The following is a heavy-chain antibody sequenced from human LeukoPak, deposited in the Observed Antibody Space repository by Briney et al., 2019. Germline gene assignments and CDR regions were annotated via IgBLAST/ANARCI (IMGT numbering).Heavy chain of an antibody. CDR1: GGSIRSSSYY. Sequence: SETLSLTCTVSGGSIRSSSYYWGWIRQPPGKGLEWIGSTYYSGSTYYNPSLESRVTISVDTSKNQFSLKLSSVTAADMAVYYCAGAGSYWVDYWGQGTLVTVSS. CDR2: TYYSGST. J-gene: IGHJ4*02. CDR3: AGAGSYWVDY. V-gene: IGHV4-39*01. D-gene: IGHD3-10*01.